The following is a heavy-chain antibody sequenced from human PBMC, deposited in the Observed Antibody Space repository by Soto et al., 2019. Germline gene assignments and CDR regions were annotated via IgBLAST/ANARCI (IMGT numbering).Heavy chain of an antibody. CDR3: ALIDYSSGSDY. J-gene: IGHJ4*02. V-gene: IGHV1-69*01. Sequence: QVQLVQSGAEVMKPGSSVKVSCKASGGTFSSYPLSWVRQAPGQGLEWMGGIIPIFGTTKYAQKFQGRVTIIADESTTTSYMKLSSLRSEDTAVYYCALIDYSSGSDYWGQGTLVTVSS. D-gene: IGHD6-19*01. CDR2: IIPIFGTT. CDR1: GGTFSSYP.